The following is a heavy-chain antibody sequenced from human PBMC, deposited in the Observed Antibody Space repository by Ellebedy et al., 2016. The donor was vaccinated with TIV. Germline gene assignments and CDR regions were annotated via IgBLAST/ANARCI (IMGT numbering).Heavy chain of an antibody. CDR1: GFTFNTYA. Sequence: PGGSLRLSCAASGFTFNTYAIHWVRQAPGKGLDWVALISYDGSNKYYACSGKGRFSISRDNSKKTLYLQMNSLRVEDSAIYYCARAPMDYWGQGTLVTVSS. V-gene: IGHV3-30-3*01. CDR3: ARAPMDY. CDR2: ISYDGSNK. J-gene: IGHJ4*02.